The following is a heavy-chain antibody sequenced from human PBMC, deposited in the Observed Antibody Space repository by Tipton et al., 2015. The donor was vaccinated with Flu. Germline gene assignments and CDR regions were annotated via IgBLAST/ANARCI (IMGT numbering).Heavy chain of an antibody. V-gene: IGHV1-2*06. CDR3: ARDLRSSGIFDY. CDR2: INPNSGGT. CDR1: GYTFTGYY. Sequence: QSGPEVKKPGSSVKVSCKVSGYTFTGYYMHWVRQAPGQGLEWMGRINPNSGGTNYAQKFQGRVTMTRDTSISTTYMELSRLRSDDTAVYYCARDLRSSGIFDYWGQGTLVTVSS. D-gene: IGHD6-19*01. J-gene: IGHJ4*02.